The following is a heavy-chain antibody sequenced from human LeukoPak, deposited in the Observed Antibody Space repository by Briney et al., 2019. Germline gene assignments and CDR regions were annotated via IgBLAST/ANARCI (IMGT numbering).Heavy chain of an antibody. Sequence: SETLSLTCTVSGASVSSASYWSWIRQPPGKGVEWIAHIYNGVNTNYNPPLKGRVTISVDTSKNQFSLKLSSVTAADTAVYYCARGTPCIAVAGNACAFDIWGQGTMVTVSS. J-gene: IGHJ3*02. D-gene: IGHD6-19*01. V-gene: IGHV4-61*01. CDR2: IYNGVNT. CDR1: GASVSSASY. CDR3: ARGTPCIAVAGNACAFDI.